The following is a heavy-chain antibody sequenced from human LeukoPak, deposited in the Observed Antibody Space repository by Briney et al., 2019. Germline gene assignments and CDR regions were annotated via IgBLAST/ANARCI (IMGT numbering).Heavy chain of an antibody. CDR2: INPNSGGT. CDR1: GYTFTGYY. Sequence: WASVKVSCKASGYTFTGYYMHWVRQAPGQGLEWMGWINPNSGGTNYAQKFQGRVTMTRDTSISTAYMELSRLRSDDTAVYYCARDGYGNVPGINYYYYYMDVWGKGTTVTVSS. D-gene: IGHD5-12*01. CDR3: ARDGYGNVPGINYYYYYMDV. J-gene: IGHJ6*03. V-gene: IGHV1-2*02.